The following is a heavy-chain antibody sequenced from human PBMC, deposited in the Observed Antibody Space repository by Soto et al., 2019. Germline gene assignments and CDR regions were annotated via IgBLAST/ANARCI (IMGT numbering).Heavy chain of an antibody. CDR1: GFTFSDYY. CDR3: ARDGHYYDSSGYYSYYFDY. D-gene: IGHD3-22*01. J-gene: IGHJ4*02. V-gene: IGHV3-11*06. CDR2: ISSSSSYT. Sequence: QVQLVESGGGVVQPGRSLRLSCAASGFTFSDYYMSWIRQAPGKGLEWVSYISSSSSYTNYADSVKGRFTISRDNAKNSLYLQMNSLRAEDTAVYYCARDGHYYDSSGYYSYYFDYWGQGTLVTVSS.